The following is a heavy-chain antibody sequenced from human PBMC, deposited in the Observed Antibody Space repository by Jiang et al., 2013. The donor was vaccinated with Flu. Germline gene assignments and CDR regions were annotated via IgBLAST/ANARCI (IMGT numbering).Heavy chain of an antibody. CDR3: GRIEYSSSSYTDY. CDR2: TYYRSKWYN. J-gene: IGHJ4*02. Sequence: SGDSVSSNSAAWNWIRQSPSRGLEWLGRTYYRSKWYNDYAVSVKSRITIKPDTSKNQFSLQLNSVTPEDTTVYYCGRIEYSSSSYTDYWGQGTLVTVSS. CDR1: GDSVSSNSAA. V-gene: IGHV6-1*01. D-gene: IGHD6-6*01.